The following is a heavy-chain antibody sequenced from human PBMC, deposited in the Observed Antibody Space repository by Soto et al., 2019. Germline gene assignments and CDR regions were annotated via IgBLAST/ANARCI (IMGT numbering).Heavy chain of an antibody. V-gene: IGHV1-18*01. CDR2: ITAYNGHT. CDR1: GYNFTNYG. D-gene: IGHD6-19*01. Sequence: ASVKVSCKASGYNFTNYGISWVRQAPGQGLEWMGWITAYNGHTHYAQKIQGRVTMTTDTSTSTAYMELRSLRSDDTAVYFCARPMFSSGWFGPDYWG. CDR3: ARPMFSSGWFGPDY. J-gene: IGHJ4*01.